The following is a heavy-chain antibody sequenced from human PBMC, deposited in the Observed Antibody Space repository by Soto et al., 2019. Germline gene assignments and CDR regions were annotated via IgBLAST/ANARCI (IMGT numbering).Heavy chain of an antibody. Sequence: GSLRLSCAASGFTFSSYGMHWVRQAPGKGLEWVAVIWYDGSNKYYADSVKGRFTISRDNSKNTLYLQMNSLRAEDTAVYYCAREYSSSWYYYYGMDVWGQGTTVTVSS. J-gene: IGHJ6*02. CDR3: AREYSSSWYYYYGMDV. V-gene: IGHV3-33*01. CDR1: GFTFSSYG. D-gene: IGHD6-13*01. CDR2: IWYDGSNK.